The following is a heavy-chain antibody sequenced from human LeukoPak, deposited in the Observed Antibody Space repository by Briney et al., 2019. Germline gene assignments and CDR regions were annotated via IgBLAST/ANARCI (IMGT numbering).Heavy chain of an antibody. D-gene: IGHD2-15*01. Sequence: PGGSLRLSCAASGFTFSSYWMHWVRQAPGKGLVWVSRINSDGSSTSYADSVKGRFTISRDNAKNTLYLQMNSLRAEDTAVYYCARVAVVVGATWRYYYMDVWGKGTTVAVSS. CDR3: ARVAVVVGATWRYYYMDV. J-gene: IGHJ6*03. CDR1: GFTFSSYW. V-gene: IGHV3-74*01. CDR2: INSDGSST.